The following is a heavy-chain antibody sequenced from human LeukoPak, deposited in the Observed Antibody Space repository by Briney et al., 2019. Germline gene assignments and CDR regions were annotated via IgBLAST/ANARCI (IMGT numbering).Heavy chain of an antibody. CDR3: ARREDTAMANWFDP. V-gene: IGHV5-51*01. J-gene: IGHJ5*02. CDR1: GYSFTSYW. CDR2: IYPGDSDT. Sequence: GESLKISCKGSGYSFTSYWIGWVRQMPGKGLEWMGIIYPGDSDTRYSPSFQGQVTISADKSITTAYLQWSSLKASDTATYYCARREDTAMANWFDPWGQGTLVTVSS. D-gene: IGHD5-18*01.